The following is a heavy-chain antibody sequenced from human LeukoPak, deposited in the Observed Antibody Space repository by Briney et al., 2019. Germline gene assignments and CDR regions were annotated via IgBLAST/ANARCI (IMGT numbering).Heavy chain of an antibody. D-gene: IGHD3-9*01. J-gene: IGHJ4*02. V-gene: IGHV4-39*01. CDR1: GGSISSSSYY. CDR3: ARQNHLRYFDWFLLPDFDY. CDR2: IYYSGST. Sequence: SETLSLTCTVSGGSISSSSYYWGWIRQPPGKGLEWIGSIYYSGSTYHNPSLKSRVTISVDTSKNQFSLKLSSVTAADTAVYYCARQNHLRYFDWFLLPDFDYWGQGTLVTVSS.